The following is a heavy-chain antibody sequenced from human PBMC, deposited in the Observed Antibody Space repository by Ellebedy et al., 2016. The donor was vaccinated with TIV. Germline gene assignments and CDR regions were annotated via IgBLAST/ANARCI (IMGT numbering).Heavy chain of an antibody. CDR1: GGSVSNTRYY. V-gene: IGHV4-39*07. D-gene: IGHD5-12*01. J-gene: IGHJ4*02. CDR2: VYYSGSP. Sequence: MPSETLSLTCGVSGGSVSNTRYYWAWIRQPPGKGLEWIGSVYYSGSPYYNPSFKSRVTMSLDTSKNQFSLKVNSVTAADTAIYYCASHRGFYSGWSFDYWGQGTLITVSS. CDR3: ASHRGFYSGWSFDY.